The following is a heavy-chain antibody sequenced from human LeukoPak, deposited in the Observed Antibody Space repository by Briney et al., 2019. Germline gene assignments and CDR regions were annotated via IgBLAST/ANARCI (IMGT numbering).Heavy chain of an antibody. D-gene: IGHD3-22*01. Sequence: SETLSLTCTVSGGSISSYYWSWIRQPAGKGLEWIGRIYTSGSTNYNPSLKSRVTMSVDTSKNQFSLKLSSVTAADTAVYYCARDRSFHSSGYYLFGYWGQGTLVTVSS. J-gene: IGHJ4*02. CDR3: ARDRSFHSSGYYLFGY. CDR2: IYTSGST. V-gene: IGHV4-4*07. CDR1: GGSISSYY.